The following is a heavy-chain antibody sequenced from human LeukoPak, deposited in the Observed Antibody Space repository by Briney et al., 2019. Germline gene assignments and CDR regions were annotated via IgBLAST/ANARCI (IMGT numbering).Heavy chain of an antibody. CDR3: AREGKDYSNYVAFDI. CDR1: GFTFSSYS. V-gene: IGHV3-48*01. CDR2: ISSSSSTI. D-gene: IGHD4-11*01. J-gene: IGHJ3*02. Sequence: GRSLRLSCAASGFTFSSYSMNWVRQAPGKGLEWVSYISSSSSTIYYADSVKGRFTISRDNAKNSLYLQMNSLRAEDTAVYYCAREGKDYSNYVAFDIWGQGTMVTVSS.